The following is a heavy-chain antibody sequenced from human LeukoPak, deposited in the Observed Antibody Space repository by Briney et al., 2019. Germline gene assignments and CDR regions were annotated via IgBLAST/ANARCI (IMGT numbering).Heavy chain of an antibody. D-gene: IGHD6-19*01. Sequence: GGSLRLSCAASGFSFSSNSMSWVRQAPGKGLECVSIIYSRDVTSYADSVKDRFTISRDSDKNTLFLQMDSLRSDDTAVYYCARVLAAIALRDYHYVDVWGKGTTVTVSS. CDR2: IYSRDVT. J-gene: IGHJ6*03. CDR3: ARVLAAIALRDYHYVDV. V-gene: IGHV3-53*01. CDR1: GFSFSSNS.